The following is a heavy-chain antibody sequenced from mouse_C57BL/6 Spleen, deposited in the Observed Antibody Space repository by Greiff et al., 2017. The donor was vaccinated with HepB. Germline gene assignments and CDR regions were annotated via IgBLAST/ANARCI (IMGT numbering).Heavy chain of an antibody. CDR3: ARGNDYYGSSPYWYFDV. Sequence: QVQLQQSGAELMKPGASVKLSCKATGYTFTGYWIEWVKQRPGHGLEWIGEILPGSGSTNYNEKFKGKATFTADTSSNTAYMQLSSLTTEDSAIYYCARGNDYYGSSPYWYFDVWGTGTTVTVSS. J-gene: IGHJ1*03. CDR1: GYTFTGYW. CDR2: ILPGSGST. V-gene: IGHV1-9*01. D-gene: IGHD1-1*01.